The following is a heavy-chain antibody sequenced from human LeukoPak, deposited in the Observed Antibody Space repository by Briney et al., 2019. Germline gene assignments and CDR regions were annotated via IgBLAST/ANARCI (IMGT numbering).Heavy chain of an antibody. J-gene: IGHJ4*02. Sequence: SETLSLTCTVSGGSISSSSYYWGWIRQPPGKGLEWIGSIYYSGSTYYNPSLKSRVTISVDTSKNQFSLKLSSVTAADTAVYYCARPQLGKLLFDYWGQGTLVTVSS. V-gene: IGHV4-39*07. CDR2: IYYSGST. CDR1: GGSISSSSYY. CDR3: ARPQLGKLLFDY. D-gene: IGHD7-27*01.